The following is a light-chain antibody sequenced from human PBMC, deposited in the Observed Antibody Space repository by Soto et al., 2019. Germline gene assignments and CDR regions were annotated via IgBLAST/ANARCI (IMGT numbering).Light chain of an antibody. V-gene: IGKV1-5*03. CDR2: KAS. Sequence: DIQMTQSPSTLSASVGDRVTITCRAGQSISSWLAWYQQKPGKAPKLLIYKASSLESGVPARFSGSGSGTDFTLTISSLQPDDFATYFCQQYNGYPWTFGQGTKVEIK. J-gene: IGKJ1*01. CDR1: QSISSW. CDR3: QQYNGYPWT.